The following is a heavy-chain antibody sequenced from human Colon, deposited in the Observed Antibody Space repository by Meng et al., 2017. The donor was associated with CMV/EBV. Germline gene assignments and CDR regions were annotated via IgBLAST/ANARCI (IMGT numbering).Heavy chain of an antibody. CDR1: GFTFSSYS. CDR2: ISSSSSYI. D-gene: IGHD3-3*01. V-gene: IGHV3-21*01. CDR3: ARSGRYEFIEYYDFWSGGYGMDV. Sequence: GGSLRLSCAASGFTFSSYSMNWVRQAPGKGLEWVSSISSSSSYIYYADSVKGRFTISRDNAKNSLYLQMNSLRAEDTAVYYCARSGRYEFIEYYDFWSGGYGMDVWGQGTTVTVSS. J-gene: IGHJ6*02.